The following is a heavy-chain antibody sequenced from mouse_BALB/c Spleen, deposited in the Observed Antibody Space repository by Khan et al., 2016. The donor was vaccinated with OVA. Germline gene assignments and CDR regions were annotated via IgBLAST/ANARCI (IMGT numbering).Heavy chain of an antibody. D-gene: IGHD1-1*01. J-gene: IGHJ1*01. Sequence: EVELVESGGGLVQPGGSLKLSCAASGFTFSSYAMSWVRQTPEKRLEWVATISSGGSYIYYPASVKGRFTISRDNAKDTLYLQMSSLRSEDTAMYYCARPPITTVVATSYWFFDVWGAGTTVTVSS. V-gene: IGHV5-9-3*01. CDR2: ISSGGSYI. CDR1: GFTFSSYA. CDR3: ARPPITTVVATSYWFFDV.